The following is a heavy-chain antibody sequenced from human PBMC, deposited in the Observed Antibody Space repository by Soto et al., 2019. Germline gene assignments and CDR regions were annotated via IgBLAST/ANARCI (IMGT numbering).Heavy chain of an antibody. Sequence: LRLSCAASGFAFKYARMTWVRQAPGKGLEWVGHIRSNIDGATTAYAAPVKGRFTISRDESKNTVDLQMNSLITEDTAVYYCTTDWGSGTHYARAFDVWGQGTMVTVSS. V-gene: IGHV3-15*01. CDR2: IRSNIDGATT. J-gene: IGHJ3*01. CDR3: TTDWGSGTHYARAFDV. CDR1: GFAFKYAR. D-gene: IGHD3-16*01.